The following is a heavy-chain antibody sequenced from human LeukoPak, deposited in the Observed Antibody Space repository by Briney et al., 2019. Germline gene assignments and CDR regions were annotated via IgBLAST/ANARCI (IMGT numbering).Heavy chain of an antibody. Sequence: GGSLRLSCAASRFTFSSYAMSWVRQAPGKGLEWVSAISGSGGSTYYADSVKGRFTISRDNSKNTLYLQMNSLRAGDTAVYYCARGIGSSSRTYYYYYYGMDVWGQGTTVTVSS. CDR2: ISGSGGST. CDR3: ARGIGSSSRTYYYYYYGMDV. V-gene: IGHV3-23*01. CDR1: RFTFSSYA. D-gene: IGHD6-13*01. J-gene: IGHJ6*02.